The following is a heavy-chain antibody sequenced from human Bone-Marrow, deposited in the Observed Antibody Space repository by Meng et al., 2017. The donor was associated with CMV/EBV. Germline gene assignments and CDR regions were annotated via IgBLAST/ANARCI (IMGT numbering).Heavy chain of an antibody. CDR2: LIPVYATA. D-gene: IGHD2/OR15-2a*01. Sequence: SVKVSCKASGDTFKNYAISWVRQAPGQGLEWMGGLIPVYATAGYAQQFEGRVTITTDQSTSTAYMELRSLSPDDTGVYYCARGVSQYVEKSSFDFWGQGTRVTGSS. V-gene: IGHV1-69*05. CDR1: GDTFKNYA. J-gene: IGHJ4*02. CDR3: ARGVSQYVEKSSFDF.